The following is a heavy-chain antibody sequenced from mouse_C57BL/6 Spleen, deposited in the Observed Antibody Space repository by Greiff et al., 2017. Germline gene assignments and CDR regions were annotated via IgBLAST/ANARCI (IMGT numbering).Heavy chain of an antibody. CDR1: GFTFTDYY. D-gene: IGHD2-1*01. Sequence: EVKLVESGGGLVQPGGSLSLSCAASGFTFTDYYMSWVRQPPGKALEWLGFIRNKANGYTTEYSASVKGRFTISRDNSQSILYLQMNALGAEDSATYYCARSPYGNYDAMDYWGQGTSVTVSS. CDR2: IRNKANGYTT. J-gene: IGHJ4*01. V-gene: IGHV7-3*01. CDR3: ARSPYGNYDAMDY.